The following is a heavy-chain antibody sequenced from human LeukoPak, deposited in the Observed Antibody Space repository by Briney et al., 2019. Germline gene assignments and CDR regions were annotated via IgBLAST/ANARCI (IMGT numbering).Heavy chain of an antibody. Sequence: AASVKVSCKASGGTFSSYAISWVRQAPGQGLEWMGRIIPILGIASYAQKFQGRVTMTRDTSTNTFYMELSSLRSEDTAVYYCARDEGPPRYNWNYGGPDYWGQGTLVTVSS. D-gene: IGHD1-7*01. V-gene: IGHV1-69*04. J-gene: IGHJ4*02. CDR1: GGTFSSYA. CDR2: IIPILGIA. CDR3: ARDEGPPRYNWNYGGPDY.